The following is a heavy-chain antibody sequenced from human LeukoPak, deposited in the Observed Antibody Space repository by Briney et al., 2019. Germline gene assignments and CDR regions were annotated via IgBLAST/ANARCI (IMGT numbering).Heavy chain of an antibody. D-gene: IGHD3-16*01. CDR3: AKDESSDRGDPIDY. V-gene: IGHV3-23*01. CDR2: ISGSGGST. CDR1: GFTFSSYA. J-gene: IGHJ4*02. Sequence: GRSLRLSCAASGFTFSSYAMSWVRQAPGKGLEWVSAISGSGGSTYYADSVKGRSTISRDNSKNTLYLQMNSLRAEDTAVYYCAKDESSDRGDPIDYWGQGTLVTVSS.